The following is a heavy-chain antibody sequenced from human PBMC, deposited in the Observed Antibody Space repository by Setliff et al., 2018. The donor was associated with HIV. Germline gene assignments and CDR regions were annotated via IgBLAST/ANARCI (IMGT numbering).Heavy chain of an antibody. J-gene: IGHJ5*02. CDR1: GGAISSGSYY. V-gene: IGHV4-61*09. D-gene: IGHD3-22*01. Sequence: SETLSLTCTVSGGAISSGSYYWSWIRQPAGKGLEWIGHIYTSGSTNYNPSLKSRVTISVDTSKNQFSLKLSSVPAADTAVYYCARGNNGYYYDSSGYYHWGQGTLVTVSS. CDR3: ARGNNGYYYDSSGYYH. CDR2: IYTSGST.